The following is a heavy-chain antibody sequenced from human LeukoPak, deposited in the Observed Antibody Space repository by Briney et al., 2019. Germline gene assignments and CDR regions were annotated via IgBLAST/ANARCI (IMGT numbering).Heavy chain of an antibody. Sequence: PGGSLRLSCEASGFPFSSNALHWVRQPPGKGLEWLAVISYDGNNKNFADSVKGRFTVSRDNSKHTLYLHMNSLRSDDSAMYYCATGGKFDFWSGYHIDNWGQGTLVTVSS. CDR1: GFPFSSNA. V-gene: IGHV3-30*04. D-gene: IGHD3-3*01. J-gene: IGHJ4*02. CDR2: ISYDGNNK. CDR3: ATGGKFDFWSGYHIDN.